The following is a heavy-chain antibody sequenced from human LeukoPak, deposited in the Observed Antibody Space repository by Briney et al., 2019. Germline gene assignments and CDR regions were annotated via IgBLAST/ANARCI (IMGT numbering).Heavy chain of an antibody. CDR2: IIPIFGTA. D-gene: IGHD3-22*01. J-gene: IGHJ1*01. CDR3: ARDRGYYDSSGYSRLQGHEYFQH. Sequence: GASVKVSCKASGGTFSSYAISWVRQAPGQGLEWMGGIIPIFGTANYAQKFQGRVTITTDESTSTAYMELSSLRSEDTAVYYCARDRGYYDSSGYSRLQGHEYFQHWGQGTLVTVSS. V-gene: IGHV1-69*05. CDR1: GGTFSSYA.